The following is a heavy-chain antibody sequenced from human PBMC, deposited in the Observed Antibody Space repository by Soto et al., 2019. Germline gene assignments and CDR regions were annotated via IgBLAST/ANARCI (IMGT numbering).Heavy chain of an antibody. Sequence: ASVKVSCKASGYTFTSYYMHWVRQAPRQGPEWMGIINPSGGSTSYAQKFQGRVTMTRDTSTSTVYMELSSLRSEDTAVYYCARDRGGYSSSWTRLDYWGQGTLVTVSS. D-gene: IGHD6-13*01. V-gene: IGHV1-46*01. CDR2: INPSGGST. J-gene: IGHJ4*02. CDR3: ARDRGGYSSSWTRLDY. CDR1: GYTFTSYY.